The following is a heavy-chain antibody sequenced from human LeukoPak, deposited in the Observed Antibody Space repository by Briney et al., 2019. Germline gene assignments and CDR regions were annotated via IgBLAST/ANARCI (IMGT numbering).Heavy chain of an antibody. CDR3: AKEAGYCSTTTCYVDY. Sequence: GGSLRLSCAASGFTFSSYAMSWVRQAPGKGLEWVSGISGSGGSTYYADSVKGRFTISRDNSKNTLYLQMNSLRAEDTAVYYCAKEAGYCSTTTCYVDYWGQGILVTVSP. CDR1: GFTFSSYA. J-gene: IGHJ4*02. D-gene: IGHD2-2*03. V-gene: IGHV3-23*01. CDR2: ISGSGGST.